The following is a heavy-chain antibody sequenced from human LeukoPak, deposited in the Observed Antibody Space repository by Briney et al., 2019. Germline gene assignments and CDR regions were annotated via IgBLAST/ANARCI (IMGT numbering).Heavy chain of an antibody. D-gene: IGHD4-17*01. CDR3: AREAGLGDYGLRGWFDP. V-gene: IGHV1-46*01. Sequence: ASVKVSCKASGYTFTSYYMHWVRQAPGQGLEWMGIINPSGGSTSYAQKFQGRVTMTRDMSTSTVYMELSSLRAEDTAVYYCAREAGLGDYGLRGWFDPWGQGTLVTVSS. J-gene: IGHJ5*02. CDR2: INPSGGST. CDR1: GYTFTSYY.